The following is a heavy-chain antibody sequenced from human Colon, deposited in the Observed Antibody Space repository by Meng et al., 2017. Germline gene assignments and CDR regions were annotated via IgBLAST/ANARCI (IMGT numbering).Heavy chain of an antibody. CDR3: GRDQGRELINH. V-gene: IGHV4-30-4*01. Sequence: QVQLQGSGPGLVKPSQTLSLTCTVSGGSISSGDYYWSWIRQPPGKGLEWIGYIYYSGSTYYNPSLKSRVDISVDKSKNQFYLSLFSVTAADTAVYYCGRDQGRELINHWGQGTLVTVSS. J-gene: IGHJ4*02. CDR2: IYYSGST. CDR1: GGSISSGDYY. D-gene: IGHD1-7*01.